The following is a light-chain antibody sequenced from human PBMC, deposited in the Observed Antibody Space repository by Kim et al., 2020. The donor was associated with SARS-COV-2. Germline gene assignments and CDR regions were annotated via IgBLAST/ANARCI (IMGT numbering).Light chain of an antibody. V-gene: IGKV3-15*01. CDR2: GAS. CDR3: QQYNNGPYT. Sequence: SLSPGERAPLSCRATTRVSGNIAWYQQEPGQAPRLPIYGASAGGTGIPTTFSGSGSGTEVTLTISSLKSADFAVYYCQQYNNGPYTFGQGTKLEI. J-gene: IGKJ2*01. CDR1: TRVSGN.